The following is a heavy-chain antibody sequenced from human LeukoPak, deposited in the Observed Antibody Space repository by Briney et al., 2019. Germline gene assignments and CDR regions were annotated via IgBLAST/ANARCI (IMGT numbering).Heavy chain of an antibody. J-gene: IGHJ4*02. D-gene: IGHD1-26*01. CDR1: GFTFDDYG. CDR2: IKKDGSEK. Sequence: GGSLRLSCAASGFTFDDYGMSWVRQAPGKGLEWVANIKKDGSEKYYVDAVKGRFTISRDNAKTSLYLQMNSLRAEDTAVYYCARDIGVGATTDYFDYWGQGTLVTVSS. CDR3: ARDIGVGATTDYFDY. V-gene: IGHV3-7*01.